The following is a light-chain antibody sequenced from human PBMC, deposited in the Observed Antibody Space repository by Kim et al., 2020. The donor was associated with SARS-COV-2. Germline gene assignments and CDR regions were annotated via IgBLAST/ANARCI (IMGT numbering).Light chain of an antibody. CDR1: QSIRSW. V-gene: IGKV1-5*01. CDR2: DAS. J-gene: IGKJ2*01. CDR3: QQYHSYSYT. Sequence: DIQMTQSPSTLSASVGDRVTITCRASQSIRSWLAWYQQKPGKAPNLLIYDASSLESGVPSRFSGSGSGTEFTLTISSLQPDDFATYYCQQYHSYSYTFGQGTKLEI.